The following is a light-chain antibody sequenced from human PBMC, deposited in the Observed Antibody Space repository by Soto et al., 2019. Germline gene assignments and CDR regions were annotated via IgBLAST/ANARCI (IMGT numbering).Light chain of an antibody. CDR3: QQYNNWPRT. CDR2: GAS. Sequence: EIVLTQSPGTLSLSPGERATLSCMASQSVSSRYLAWYQQKPGQAPRLFIYGASTRATGIPARVSGSGSGTEFTLTISSLQSEDFEVYYCQQYNNWPRTFGQGTKVDIK. V-gene: IGKV3-15*01. CDR1: QSVSSRY. J-gene: IGKJ1*01.